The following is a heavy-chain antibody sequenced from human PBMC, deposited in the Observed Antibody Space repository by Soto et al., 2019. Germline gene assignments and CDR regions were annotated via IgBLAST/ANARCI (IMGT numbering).Heavy chain of an antibody. CDR2: IYYTGST. V-gene: IGHV4-39*01. J-gene: IGHJ4*02. CDR1: GASISNSNFY. D-gene: IGHD3-22*01. Sequence: QLQLQESGPGLVKPSETLSLTRTVSGASISNSNFYWGWIRQPPEKGLEWIGNIYYTGSTYYNPSLKSRVTISVDTSKNQFSLQLSSVTAADTAVYYCARHYYDTTGYHYFFDYWGQGALITVSS. CDR3: ARHYYDTTGYHYFFDY.